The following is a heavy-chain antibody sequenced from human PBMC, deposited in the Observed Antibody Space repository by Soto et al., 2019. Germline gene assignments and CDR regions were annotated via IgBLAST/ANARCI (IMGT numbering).Heavy chain of an antibody. CDR1: GFTFSSCG. V-gene: IGHV3-30*18. CDR3: AKDLWVTIFGSYGMDV. Sequence: PGGSLRLSCAASGFTFSSCGMHWVRQAPGKGLEWVAVISYDGSNKYYADSVKGRFTISRDNSKNTLYLQMNSLRAEDTAVYYCAKDLWVTIFGSYGMDVWGQGTTVTVSS. D-gene: IGHD3-3*01. CDR2: ISYDGSNK. J-gene: IGHJ6*02.